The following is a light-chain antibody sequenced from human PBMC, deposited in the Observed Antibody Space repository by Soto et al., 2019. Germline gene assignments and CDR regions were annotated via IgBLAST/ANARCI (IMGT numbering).Light chain of an antibody. CDR2: GAS. V-gene: IGKV3-15*01. J-gene: IGKJ1*01. CDR1: QSVSSSY. Sequence: EIVLTQSPGTLSLSPGERATLSCRAGQSVSSSYLAWYQQKPGQAPRLLIYGASTRATGIPARLSGSGSGTEFTLTISSLQSEDFAVYYCQQYNNWPPETFGQGTKVDIK. CDR3: QQYNNWPPET.